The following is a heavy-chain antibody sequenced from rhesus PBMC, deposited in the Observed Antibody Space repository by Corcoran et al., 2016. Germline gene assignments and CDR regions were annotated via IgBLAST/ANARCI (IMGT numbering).Heavy chain of an antibody. V-gene: IGHV3S5*01. Sequence: EVKVVETGGGLVQPGGSLKLSCAASGFTFSNYGMSWVRQAPGKGIEWVTRLNSGGDGKYYVESVKGRFTISRENSKNTLSLQMNSRKTEDAAVYYCAKHGDTYVWAFDYWGQGVLVTVSS. CDR1: GFTFSNYG. CDR3: AKHGDTYVWAFDY. J-gene: IGHJ4*01. CDR2: LNSGGDGK. D-gene: IGHD1-38*01.